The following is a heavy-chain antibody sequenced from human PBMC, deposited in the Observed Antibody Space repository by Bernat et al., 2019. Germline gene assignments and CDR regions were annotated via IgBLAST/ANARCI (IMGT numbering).Heavy chain of an antibody. D-gene: IGHD3-22*01. Sequence: QGQLVESGGGVVQPGRSLRLSCEASGFTFSSYGMHWVRQAPGKGLEWVAVIWYDGSNKDYVDSVKGRFTISRDNSKNTLYLQMNSLRAEDTAVYYCAKDQIGYPLYYFDYWGQGTLVTVSS. CDR1: GFTFSSYG. CDR3: AKDQIGYPLYYFDY. CDR2: IWYDGSNK. J-gene: IGHJ4*02. V-gene: IGHV3-33*06.